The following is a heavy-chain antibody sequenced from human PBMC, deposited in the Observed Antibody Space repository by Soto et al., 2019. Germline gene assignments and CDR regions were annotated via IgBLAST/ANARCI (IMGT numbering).Heavy chain of an antibody. CDR3: ARDGDYYDSSGYCDY. CDR1: GFTFSSYA. V-gene: IGHV3-30-3*01. Sequence: QVQLVESGGGVVQPGRSLRLSCAASGFTFSSYAMHWVRQAPGKGLEWVAVISYDGSNKYYADSVKGRFTISRDNSKNTLYLQMNSLRAEDTAVYYCARDGDYYDSSGYCDYWGQGTLVTVSS. J-gene: IGHJ4*02. D-gene: IGHD3-22*01. CDR2: ISYDGSNK.